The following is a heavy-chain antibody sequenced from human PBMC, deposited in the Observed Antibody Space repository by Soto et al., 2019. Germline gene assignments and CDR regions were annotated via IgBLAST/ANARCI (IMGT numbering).Heavy chain of an antibody. D-gene: IGHD4-17*01. CDR2: IIPLFGTA. J-gene: IGHJ4*02. CDR3: AREGYGAYGKPFAY. CDR1: GGTFSRYP. Sequence: QVHLVHSGAEVKKPGYSVKGYCKASGGTFSRYPISWVRQAPGQGLEWMGGIIPLFGTAHYAQTFQGRGTITADESTSTAYMQPSSMRSEDTDVYYCAREGYGAYGKPFAYWGQGSMGTDSA. V-gene: IGHV1-69*01.